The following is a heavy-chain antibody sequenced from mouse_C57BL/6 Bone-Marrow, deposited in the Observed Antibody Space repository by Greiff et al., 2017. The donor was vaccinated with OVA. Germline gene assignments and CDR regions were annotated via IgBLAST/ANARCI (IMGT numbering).Heavy chain of an antibody. V-gene: IGHV2-2*01. CDR3: ARNYYSNYVDY. D-gene: IGHD2-12*01. Sequence: QVQLQQSGPGLVQPSQSLSITCTVSGFSLTSYGVHWVRQSPGKGLEWLGVIWNGGSTDYNAAFISRLSISKDNSKSQFFFKMNSLQADDTAIYYCARNYYSNYVDYWGQGTTLTVSS. J-gene: IGHJ2*01. CDR1: GFSLTSYG. CDR2: IWNGGST.